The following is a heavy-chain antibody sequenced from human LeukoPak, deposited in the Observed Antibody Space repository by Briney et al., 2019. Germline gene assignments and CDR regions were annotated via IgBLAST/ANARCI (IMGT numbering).Heavy chain of an antibody. Sequence: SETLSLTCTVSGGSIRSGAYYWSWIRQPPGKGLEWIGYIYYSGSTYYNPSLKSRVTISVDRSKNQFSLKLSSVTAADTAVYYCARESGHYYGSGSYPDYWGQGTLVTVSS. CDR2: IYYSGST. CDR3: ARESGHYYGSGSYPDY. CDR1: GGSIRSGAYY. V-gene: IGHV4-30-4*01. J-gene: IGHJ4*02. D-gene: IGHD3-10*01.